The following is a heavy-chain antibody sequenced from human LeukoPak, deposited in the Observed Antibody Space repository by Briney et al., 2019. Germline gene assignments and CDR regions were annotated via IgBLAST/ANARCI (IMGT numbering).Heavy chain of an antibody. Sequence: PSETLSLTCTVSGGSISSYYWSWIRQPAGKGLGWIGRIYTSGSTNYNPSLKSRVTMSVDTSKNQFSLKLSSVTAADTAVYYCARVRSSGWLGREYYFDYWGQGTLVTVSS. V-gene: IGHV4-4*07. CDR2: IYTSGST. J-gene: IGHJ4*02. CDR1: GGSISSYY. CDR3: ARVRSSGWLGREYYFDY. D-gene: IGHD6-19*01.